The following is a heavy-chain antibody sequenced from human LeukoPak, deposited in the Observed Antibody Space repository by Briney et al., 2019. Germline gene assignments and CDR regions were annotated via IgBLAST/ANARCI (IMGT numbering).Heavy chain of an antibody. D-gene: IGHD3-3*01. CDR2: INHSGST. V-gene: IGHV4-34*01. CDR3: ARDRGGIGGYFDD. CDR1: GGSFSGYY. J-gene: IGHJ4*02. Sequence: PSETLSLTCAVYGGSFSGYYWSWIRQPPGKGLEWIGEINHSGSTNYNPSLKSRVTISVDTSKNQFSLILSSVTASDTAVYYCARDRGGIGGYFDDWGQGALVTVSS.